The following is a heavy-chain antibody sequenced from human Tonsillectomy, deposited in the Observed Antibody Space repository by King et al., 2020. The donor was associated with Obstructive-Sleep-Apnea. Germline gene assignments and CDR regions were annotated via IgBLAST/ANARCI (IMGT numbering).Heavy chain of an antibody. CDR2: IYYSAST. Sequence: QVQLQESGPGLVKPSETLSLTCTVSGDSISTYYWSWIRQPPGKGLEWIGYIYYSASTSYNASLKSRVTISVDTSTNQLSLKLRSVTAADTAVYYCARDLGYSYGIDYWGQGTLVTVAS. CDR3: ARDLGYSYGIDY. CDR1: GDSISTYY. D-gene: IGHD5-18*01. V-gene: IGHV4-59*01. J-gene: IGHJ4*02.